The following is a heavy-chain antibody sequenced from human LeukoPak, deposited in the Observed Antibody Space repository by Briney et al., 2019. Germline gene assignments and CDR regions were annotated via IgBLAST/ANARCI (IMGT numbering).Heavy chain of an antibody. CDR2: ITGSGGST. V-gene: IGHV3-23*01. CDR1: GFTFSSFA. J-gene: IGHJ4*02. CDR3: AKDSSSWYFDY. D-gene: IGHD6-13*01. Sequence: GGSLRLSCAASGFTFSSFAMSWVRQAPGKGLEWVSGITGSGGSTYYADSVRGRFTISRDNSKNTLYLQMNSLRAEDTAVYYCAKDSSSWYFDYWGQGTLVTVSS.